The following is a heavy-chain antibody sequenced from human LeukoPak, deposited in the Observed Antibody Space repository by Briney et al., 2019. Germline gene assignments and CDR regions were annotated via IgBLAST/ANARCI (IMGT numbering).Heavy chain of an antibody. Sequence: PSETLSLTCTVSGGSISSGGYYWSWIRQHPGKGLEWIGYIYYSGSTYYNPSLKSRVTISVDTSKNQFSLKLSSVTAADTAVYYCASAGSSSSPYYFDYWGQGTLVTVSS. CDR2: IYYSGST. CDR1: GGSISSGGYY. D-gene: IGHD6-6*01. CDR3: ASAGSSSSPYYFDY. V-gene: IGHV4-31*03. J-gene: IGHJ4*02.